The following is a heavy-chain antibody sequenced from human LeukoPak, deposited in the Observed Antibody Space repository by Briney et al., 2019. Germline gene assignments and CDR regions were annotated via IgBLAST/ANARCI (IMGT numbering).Heavy chain of an antibody. J-gene: IGHJ3*02. CDR1: GFTVSSNY. CDR2: IYSGGST. Sequence: GGSLRLSCAASGFTVSSNYMSWVRQAPGKGLEWVSVIYSGGSTYYADSVRGRFTISRDNSKNTLYLQMNSLRAEDTAVYYCAREYSSGWYSRAFDIWGQGTMVTVSS. CDR3: AREYSSGWYSRAFDI. D-gene: IGHD6-19*01. V-gene: IGHV3-66*01.